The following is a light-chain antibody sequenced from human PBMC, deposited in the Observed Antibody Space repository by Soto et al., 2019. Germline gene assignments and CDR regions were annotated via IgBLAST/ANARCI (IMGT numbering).Light chain of an antibody. V-gene: IGLV2-8*01. J-gene: IGLJ2*01. CDR1: SSDVGGYNY. CDR3: SSYAGSYSLLL. Sequence: QSALTQPPSASGSPGQSVTISCTGTSSDVGGYNYVSWYQHHPGKAPKLMIYEVSKRPSGVPDRFSGSKSGDTASLTVSGLQAEDEVDYYCSSYAGSYSLLLFGGGTKLTVL. CDR2: EVS.